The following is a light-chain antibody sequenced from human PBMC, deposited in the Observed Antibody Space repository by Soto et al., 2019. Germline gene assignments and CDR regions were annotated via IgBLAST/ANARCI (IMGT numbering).Light chain of an antibody. V-gene: IGKV3-20*01. J-gene: IGKJ2*01. CDR1: QSVSSSY. CDR2: GAS. CDR3: QQYGSSPMHT. Sequence: TQSPSSLSASVGDRVTITCRASQSVSSSYLAWYQQKPGQAPRLLIYGASSRATGIPDRFSGSGSGTDFTLTISRLEPEDFAVYYCQQYGSSPMHTFGQGTKLEIK.